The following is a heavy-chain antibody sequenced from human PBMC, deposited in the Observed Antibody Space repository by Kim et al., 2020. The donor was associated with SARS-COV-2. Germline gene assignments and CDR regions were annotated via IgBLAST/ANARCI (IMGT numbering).Heavy chain of an antibody. Sequence: GGSLRLSCAASGFTFSSYWMTWVRQAPGKGLEWVANIGPDGTETSYADSLKGRFTISRDNAKNSLFLQMNFLRVEDTAMYFCARGGILMGCFDSWGQGTL. J-gene: IGHJ4*02. V-gene: IGHV3-7*03. CDR1: GFTFSSYW. CDR2: IGPDGTET. CDR3: ARGGILMGCFDS. D-gene: IGHD3-10*01.